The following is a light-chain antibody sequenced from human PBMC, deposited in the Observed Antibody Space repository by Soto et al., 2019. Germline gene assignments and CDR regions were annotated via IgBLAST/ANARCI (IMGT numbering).Light chain of an antibody. V-gene: IGLV7-46*01. CDR3: LLSYPGTYVV. CDR1: TGAVTSGHY. CDR2: DTN. Sequence: HAVVTQEPSLTVSPGGTVTLTCGSSTGAVTSGHYPYWFQQKPGQAPKTLIYDTNNKHSWTPARFSASLLGGKAALTLSGAQPEDEAEYYCLLSYPGTYVVFGGGTKVTVL. J-gene: IGLJ2*01.